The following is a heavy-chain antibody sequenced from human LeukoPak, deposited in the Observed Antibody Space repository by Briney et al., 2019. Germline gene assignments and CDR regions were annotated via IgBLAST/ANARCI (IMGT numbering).Heavy chain of an antibody. CDR1: EYNFTGYY. CDR3: ARTYYYDSSGSFDY. J-gene: IGHJ4*02. CDR2: INPNSGGT. Sequence: GASVKVSCKASEYNFTGYYMHWVRQAPGQGLEWMGWINPNSGGTNYAQKFQGRVTMTRDTSISTAYVELSRLRSDDTAVYHCARTYYYDSSGSFDYWGQGTLVTVSS. V-gene: IGHV1-2*02. D-gene: IGHD3-22*01.